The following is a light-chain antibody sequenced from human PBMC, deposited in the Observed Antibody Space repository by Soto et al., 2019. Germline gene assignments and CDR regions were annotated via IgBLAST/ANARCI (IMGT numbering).Light chain of an antibody. CDR2: DAS. CDR3: HQRGDWPLYT. Sequence: EIVLTQSPATLSLSPGERATLSCRTSQSVSYNLAWYQQKPGQAPRLLIYDASNSATGVPARFSGSGSGTDFTLTISSLEPEDFAVYYCHQRGDWPLYTFGQESKLEIK. V-gene: IGKV3-11*01. J-gene: IGKJ2*01. CDR1: QSVSYN.